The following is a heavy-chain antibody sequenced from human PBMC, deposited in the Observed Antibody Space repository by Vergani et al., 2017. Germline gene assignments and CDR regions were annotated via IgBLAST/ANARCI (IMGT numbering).Heavy chain of an antibody. J-gene: IGHJ5*02. CDR3: ARDECASYSPKSWFDP. CDR2: ISAYNGNT. D-gene: IGHD6-13*01. CDR1: GYTFTSYG. V-gene: IGHV1-18*01. Sequence: VQLVESGAEVKKPGASVKVSCKASGYTFTSYGISWVRQAPGQGLEWMGWISAYNGNTNYAQKLQGRVTMTTDTSTSTVYMELSSMRSEDTAVYYCARDECASYSPKSWFDPWGQGTLVTVSS.